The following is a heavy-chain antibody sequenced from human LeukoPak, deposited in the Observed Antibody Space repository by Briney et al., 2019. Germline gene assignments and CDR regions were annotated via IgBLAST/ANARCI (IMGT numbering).Heavy chain of an antibody. Sequence: GGSLRLSCAASGFTFSSYAMSWVRQAPGKGLEWVSAISGSGGSTYYADSVKGRFTISRDNSKNTLYLQMNSLRAEDTAVYYCAKDKMRGYSGYGLDYWGQGTLVTVSS. CDR3: AKDKMRGYSGYGLDY. CDR2: ISGSGGST. CDR1: GFTFSSYA. J-gene: IGHJ4*02. D-gene: IGHD5-12*01. V-gene: IGHV3-23*01.